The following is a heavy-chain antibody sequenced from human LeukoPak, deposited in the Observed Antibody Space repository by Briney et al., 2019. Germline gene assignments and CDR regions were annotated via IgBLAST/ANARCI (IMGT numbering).Heavy chain of an antibody. CDR3: AKLAAGTFWSYWATFDY. CDR2: ISYDGSNK. Sequence: QAGGSLRLSCAASGFTFSSYAMHWVRQAPGKGLEWVAVISYDGSNKYYADSVKGRFTISRDNSKNTLYLQMNSLRAEDTAVYYCAKLAAGTFWSYWATFDYWGQGTLVTVSS. V-gene: IGHV3-30*04. J-gene: IGHJ4*02. CDR1: GFTFSSYA. D-gene: IGHD6-13*01.